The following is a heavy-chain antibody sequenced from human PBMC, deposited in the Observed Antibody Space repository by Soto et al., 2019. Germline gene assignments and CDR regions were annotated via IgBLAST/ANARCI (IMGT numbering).Heavy chain of an antibody. CDR2: IYYSGRT. Sequence: SDTLSLTCTISGGSISSGGYYWSWIRQPPAKGLEWSGYIYYSGRTYINPALKSRVTISVDTSKIQFSLKLSSVTDADTAVYYCAREVATGNWFYPWSEGTLVTFS. J-gene: IGHJ5*02. CDR1: GGSISSGGYY. V-gene: IGHV4-31*03. D-gene: IGHD5-12*01. CDR3: AREVATGNWFYP.